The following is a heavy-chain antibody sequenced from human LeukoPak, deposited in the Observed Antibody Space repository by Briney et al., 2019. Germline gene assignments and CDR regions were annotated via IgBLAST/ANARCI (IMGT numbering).Heavy chain of an antibody. CDR3: ARVPRGMGSLYFDY. Sequence: ASVKVSCKASGYTFTSYDINWVRQATGQGLEWMGWMNPNSGNTGYAQKFQGRVTITRNTSISTAYMELSSLRSEDTAVYYCARVPRGMGSLYFDYWGQGTLVTVSS. D-gene: IGHD3-16*01. J-gene: IGHJ4*02. V-gene: IGHV1-8*03. CDR2: MNPNSGNT. CDR1: GYTFTSYD.